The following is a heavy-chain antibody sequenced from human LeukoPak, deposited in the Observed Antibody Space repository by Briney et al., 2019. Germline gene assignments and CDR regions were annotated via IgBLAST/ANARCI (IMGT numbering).Heavy chain of an antibody. J-gene: IGHJ4*02. CDR2: IYYSGST. Sequence: SETLSLTCTVSGGSISSYYWNWIRQPPGKGLEWIGSIYYSGSTYYNPSPKSRVTISVDTSKNQFSLKLSSVTAADTAVYYCARLAAAATVVGYWGQGTLVTVSS. D-gene: IGHD6-13*01. CDR1: GGSISSYY. CDR3: ARLAAAATVVGY. V-gene: IGHV4-59*05.